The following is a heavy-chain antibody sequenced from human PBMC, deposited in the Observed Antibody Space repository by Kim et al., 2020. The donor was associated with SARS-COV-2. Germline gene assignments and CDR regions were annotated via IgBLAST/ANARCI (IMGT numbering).Heavy chain of an antibody. J-gene: IGHJ5*01. CDR1: GFTFSNYA. Sequence: GGSLRLSCAASGFTFSNYAMNWVRQAPGKGLEWVSIISGSGGTTDFADSVKGRFTISRDNSKNTLYLQMNSLRDEDTAVYYCAKGDCSSARCYTTNSCG. D-gene: IGHD2-2*01. CDR2: ISGSGGTT. V-gene: IGHV3-23*01. CDR3: AKGDCSSARCYTTNS.